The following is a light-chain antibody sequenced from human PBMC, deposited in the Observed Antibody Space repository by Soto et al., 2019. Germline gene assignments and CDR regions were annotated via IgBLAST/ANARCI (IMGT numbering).Light chain of an antibody. J-gene: IGKJ1*01. Sequence: EIVMTQSTATLSVSPGERATLSCRVSQCVGSSYLAWYQQKPGQAPRLLIYGASSRATGIPDRFSGSGSGTDFTLTISSLEPEDFAVYYCQQYGGSPRTFGQGTKVDIK. V-gene: IGKV3-20*01. CDR3: QQYGGSPRT. CDR1: QCVGSSY. CDR2: GAS.